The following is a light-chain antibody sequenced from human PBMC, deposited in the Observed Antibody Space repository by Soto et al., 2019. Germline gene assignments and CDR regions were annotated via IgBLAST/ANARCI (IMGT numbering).Light chain of an antibody. CDR2: GAS. CDR1: QTVSSNY. Sequence: EIILTQSPDTLSLSPGERATLSCRASQTVSSNYLAWCQQRPGQAPRLLIYGASTRAAGIPDRFSGSGSGTDFNLTITRLDPEDSSVYFCQQYTGPPTTFGQGTRLEIK. V-gene: IGKV3-20*01. CDR3: QQYTGPPTT. J-gene: IGKJ5*01.